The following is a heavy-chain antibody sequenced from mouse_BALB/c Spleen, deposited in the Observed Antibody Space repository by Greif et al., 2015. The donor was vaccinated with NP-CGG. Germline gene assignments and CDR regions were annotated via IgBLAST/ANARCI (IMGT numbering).Heavy chain of an antibody. J-gene: IGHJ3*01. CDR1: GFNIKDTY. CDR2: IDPANGST. Sequence: EVQLQQSGAELVKPGASVKLSCTASGFNIKDTYMHWVKQRPEQGLEWIGRIDPANGSTKYDPKFQGKATITADTSSNTAYLQLSSLTSEDTAVYYCARNDGFAYWGQGTLVTVSA. V-gene: IGHV14-3*02. D-gene: IGHD2-12*01. CDR3: ARNDGFAY.